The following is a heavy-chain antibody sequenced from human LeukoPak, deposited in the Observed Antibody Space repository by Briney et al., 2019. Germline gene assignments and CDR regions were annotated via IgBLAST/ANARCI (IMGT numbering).Heavy chain of an antibody. D-gene: IGHD4-23*01. Sequence: KRGESLKISCKSSGYSFTTYWIGWVRQLPGKGLEWMGLISPGDSDTRYSPSFQGQATISADKSINTAYLQWSSLKASDTAMYYCARLSDGNLDYWGQGTLVTVSS. V-gene: IGHV5-51*01. CDR2: ISPGDSDT. CDR1: GYSFTTYW. CDR3: ARLSDGNLDY. J-gene: IGHJ4*02.